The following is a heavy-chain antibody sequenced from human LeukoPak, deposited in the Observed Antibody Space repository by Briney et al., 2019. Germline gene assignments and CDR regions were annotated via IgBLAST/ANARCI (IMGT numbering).Heavy chain of an antibody. Sequence: SETLSLTCTISDGSVSSGTYYWGWIRQSPGKGLEWIGSIHYSGSSYYNPSHKSRAAIFVDTSRDQVSMDLSYVTAADTALYYCVRHISANTGYFDSCGQGTLVTVSS. CDR3: VRHISANTGYFDS. CDR2: IHYSGSS. V-gene: IGHV4-39*01. CDR1: DGSVSSGTYY. J-gene: IGHJ4*02.